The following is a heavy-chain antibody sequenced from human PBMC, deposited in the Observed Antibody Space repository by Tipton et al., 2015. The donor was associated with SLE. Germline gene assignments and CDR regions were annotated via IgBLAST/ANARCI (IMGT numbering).Heavy chain of an antibody. CDR2: IRYDGANK. V-gene: IGHV3-30*02. J-gene: IGHJ4*02. CDR3: AKDLAYRGGLDY. D-gene: IGHD2-21*01. CDR1: GFIFTSYG. Sequence: SLRLSCTASGFIFTSYGMHWVRQAPGKGLEWLAFIRYDGANKYYADSVKDRFSISRDHYKNTLYLQMNSLSAEDTAVYYCAKDLAYRGGLDYWGQGTLVTVSS.